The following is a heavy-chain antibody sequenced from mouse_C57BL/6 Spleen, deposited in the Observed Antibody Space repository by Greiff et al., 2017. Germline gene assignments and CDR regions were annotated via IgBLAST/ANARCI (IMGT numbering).Heavy chain of an antibody. CDR2: ISNGGGST. D-gene: IGHD2-12*01. V-gene: IGHV5-12*01. CDR3: ARGDSPYAMDY. Sequence: EVQGVESGGGLVQPGGSLKLSCAASGFTFSDYYMYWVRQTPEKRLEWVAYISNGGGSTYYPDTVKGRFTISRDNAKNTLYLQMSRLKSEDTAMYYCARGDSPYAMDYWGQGTSVTVSS. J-gene: IGHJ4*01. CDR1: GFTFSDYY.